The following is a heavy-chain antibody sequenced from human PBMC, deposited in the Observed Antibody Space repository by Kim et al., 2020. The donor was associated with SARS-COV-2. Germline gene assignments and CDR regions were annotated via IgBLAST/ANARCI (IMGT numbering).Heavy chain of an antibody. D-gene: IGHD3-9*01. Sequence: IYYSGSTYYNPSLKSRVTISVDTSKNQFSLKLSSVTAADTAVYYCARRSRYFDWLLYWGFDYWGQVTLVTV. J-gene: IGHJ4*02. CDR3: ARRSRYFDWLLYWGFDY. V-gene: IGHV4-39*01. CDR2: IYYSGST.